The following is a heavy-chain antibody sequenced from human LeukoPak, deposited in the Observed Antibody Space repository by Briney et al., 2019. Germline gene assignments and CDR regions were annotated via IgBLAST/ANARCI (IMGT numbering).Heavy chain of an antibody. CDR2: IYYSGST. CDR3: AREERTRDAFDI. Sequence: SQTLSLTCTVSGGSISSGDYYWSWIRQSPGKGLEWIGYIYYSGSTYYNPSLKSRVTISVDTSKNQFSLKLSSVTAADTAVYYCAREERTRDAFDIWGQGTMFPVSS. J-gene: IGHJ3*02. CDR1: GGSISSGDYY. D-gene: IGHD5-24*01. V-gene: IGHV4-30-4*01.